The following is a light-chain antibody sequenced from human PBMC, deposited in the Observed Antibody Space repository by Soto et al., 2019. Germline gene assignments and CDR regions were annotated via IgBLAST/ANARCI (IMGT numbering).Light chain of an antibody. CDR2: EVS. CDR1: SSDVGAYNY. Sequence: QSALTQPASVSGFPGQSIAISCTGTSSDVGAYNYVSWYQRHPGKAPKLMIYEVSNRPSGVSNRFSGSKSGNTASLTVSGLQAEDEADYYCSSYTTSSTLVFGGGTQLTVL. J-gene: IGLJ2*01. CDR3: SSYTTSSTLV. V-gene: IGLV2-14*01.